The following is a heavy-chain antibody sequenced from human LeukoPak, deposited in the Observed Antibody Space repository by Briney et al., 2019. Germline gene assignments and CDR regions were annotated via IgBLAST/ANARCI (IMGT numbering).Heavy chain of an antibody. CDR1: GYTFSSYA. D-gene: IGHD3-22*01. Sequence: PGGSLRLSCAASGYTFSSYAMSWVRQAPGKGLEWVSAISGSGGSTYYADSVKGRFTISRDNSKNTLYLQMNSLRAEDTAVYYCARVHYYYDSSGYDGEGAFDIWGQGTMVTVSS. CDR3: ARVHYYYDSSGYDGEGAFDI. V-gene: IGHV3-23*01. J-gene: IGHJ3*02. CDR2: ISGSGGST.